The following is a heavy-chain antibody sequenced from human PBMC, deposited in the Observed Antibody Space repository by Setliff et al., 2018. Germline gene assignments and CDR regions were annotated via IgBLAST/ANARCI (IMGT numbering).Heavy chain of an antibody. CDR3: ARDHNYAYDY. Sequence: PSETLSLTCTVSGGSISSGSYYWSWIRQPPGKGLEWIGYISNRGSTDYNPSLKSRVTISEDTSRSQFSLKLTSVTTADTAVYYCARDHNYAYDYWGQGTLVTAPQ. CDR2: ISNRGST. CDR1: GGSISSGSYY. D-gene: IGHD1-1*01. J-gene: IGHJ4*02. V-gene: IGHV4-61*01.